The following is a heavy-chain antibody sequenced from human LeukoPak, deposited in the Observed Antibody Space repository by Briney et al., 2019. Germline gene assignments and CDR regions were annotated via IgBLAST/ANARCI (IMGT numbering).Heavy chain of an antibody. D-gene: IGHD6-13*01. CDR3: ARDGYSSSWYGGDYYYGMDV. Sequence: KPSETLSLTCTVPGGSISSYYWSWIRQPPGKGLEWIGYIYYSGSTNYNPSLKSRVTISVDTSKNQFSLKLSSVTAADTAVYYCARDGYSSSWYGGDYYYGMDVWGQGTTVTVSS. CDR1: GGSISSYY. V-gene: IGHV4-59*01. J-gene: IGHJ6*02. CDR2: IYYSGST.